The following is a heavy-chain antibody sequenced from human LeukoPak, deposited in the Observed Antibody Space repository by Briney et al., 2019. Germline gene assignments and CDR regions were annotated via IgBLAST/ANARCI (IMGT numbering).Heavy chain of an antibody. D-gene: IGHD3-10*01. J-gene: IGHJ3*02. CDR2: IRYDGINE. CDR3: AKEGDYYGSGSYRDGFDI. V-gene: IGHV3-30*02. Sequence: PGTSLRLSCAASGFTFSSYAIHWVRQAPGKGLEWVAFIRYDGINEYYADSVKGRFTISRDSFKNTVYLQMNSLRPEDTAVYYCAKEGDYYGSGSYRDGFDIWGQGTRATVSS. CDR1: GFTFSSYA.